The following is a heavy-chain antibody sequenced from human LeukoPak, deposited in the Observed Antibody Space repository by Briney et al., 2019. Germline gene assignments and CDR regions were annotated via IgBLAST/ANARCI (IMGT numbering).Heavy chain of an antibody. D-gene: IGHD3-22*01. V-gene: IGHV1-2*02. CDR3: ARSHFLHYFDSSGYYDY. Sequence: GASVKVSCKASGCTFTDYYIHWVRQAPGQGLEWMGWINPNNGGTNYAQEFQGRVSLTRDMSISTAYMELSRLRSDDTAVYYCARSHFLHYFDSSGYYDYWGQGTLLTVSS. J-gene: IGHJ4*02. CDR1: GCTFTDYY. CDR2: INPNNGGT.